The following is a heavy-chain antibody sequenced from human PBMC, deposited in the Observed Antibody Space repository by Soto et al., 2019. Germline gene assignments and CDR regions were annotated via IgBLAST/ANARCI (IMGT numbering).Heavy chain of an antibody. J-gene: IGHJ4*02. CDR2: IWYDGSNE. Sequence: QVQLVESGGGAVQPGMSLRLSCVASGFNLRSYGMHWFRQAPGKGPEWVAVIWYDGSNEKYADSVKGRFTISRDDSRNTLYLQMNSLRAEDTAAYYCARVYANWEWELPGFWGQGTRVTVSS. D-gene: IGHD7-27*01. CDR3: ARVYANWEWELPGF. V-gene: IGHV3-33*01. CDR1: GFNLRSYG.